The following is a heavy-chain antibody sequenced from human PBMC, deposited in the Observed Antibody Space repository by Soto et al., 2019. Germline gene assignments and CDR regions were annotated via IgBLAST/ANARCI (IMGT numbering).Heavy chain of an antibody. D-gene: IGHD3-10*01. CDR3: ARVVSGSYSWNQYYYYMDV. Sequence: KQSQTLSLTCAISGDSVSSNSAAWNWIRQSPSRGLEWLGRTYYRSKWYNDYAVSVKSRITINPDTSKNQFSLQLNSVTPEDTAVYYCARVVSGSYSWNQYYYYMDVWGKGTTVTVSS. CDR1: GDSVSSNSAA. V-gene: IGHV6-1*01. CDR2: TYYRSKWYN. J-gene: IGHJ6*03.